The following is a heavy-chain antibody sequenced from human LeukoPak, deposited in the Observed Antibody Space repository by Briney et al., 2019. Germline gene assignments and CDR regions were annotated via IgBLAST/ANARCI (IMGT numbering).Heavy chain of an antibody. V-gene: IGHV3-74*01. CDR1: GFTFSTSW. D-gene: IGHD2/OR15-2a*01. Sequence: PGRSLRLSCAASGFTFSTSWMLWVRQAPGKGLVWVSRINTDGSITSHADSVEGRFTISRDNAKNTLYLQMNSLRVEDTAVYYCAKDFYAQPDYWGQGTLVTVSS. J-gene: IGHJ4*02. CDR3: AKDFYAQPDY. CDR2: INTDGSIT.